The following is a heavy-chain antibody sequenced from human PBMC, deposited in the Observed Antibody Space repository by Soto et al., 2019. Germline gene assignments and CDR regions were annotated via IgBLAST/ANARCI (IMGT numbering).Heavy chain of an antibody. J-gene: IGHJ4*02. D-gene: IGHD5-12*01. CDR2: IYHSGST. V-gene: IGHV4-39*07. Sequence: SETLSLTCTVSGGSISSSSYYWGWIRQPPGKGLEWIGSIYHSGSTYYDPSLKSRVTISVDNSKNTLYLQMNSLRAEDTAVYYCARLVATLDYWGQGTLVTVSS. CDR1: GGSISSSSYY. CDR3: ARLVATLDY.